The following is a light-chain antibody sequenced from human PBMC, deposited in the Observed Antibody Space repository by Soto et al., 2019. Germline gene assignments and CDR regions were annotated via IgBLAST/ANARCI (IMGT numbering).Light chain of an antibody. V-gene: IGKV1-5*03. J-gene: IGKJ1*01. Sequence: DIQMTQSPSTLSVSVGDRVTITCGASQTISSCLAWYQQKPGKAPKLLIYKASTLKSGVPSRLRGSGYGTELTITISSMKTDDFETYYCQHYNSYSEAFGQGTKVDIK. CDR2: KAS. CDR1: QTISSC. CDR3: QHYNSYSEA.